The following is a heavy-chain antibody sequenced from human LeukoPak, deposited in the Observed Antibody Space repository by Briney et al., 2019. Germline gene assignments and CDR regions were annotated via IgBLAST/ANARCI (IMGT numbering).Heavy chain of an antibody. J-gene: IGHJ4*02. CDR3: ARTRYFSGSSYYFDY. CDR1: GFSLSTSGMC. Sequence: ESGPTLVKPTQTLTLTCTFSGFSLSTSGMCVSWIRQPPGKALEWLARIDWDDDKYYSTSLKTRLTISKDTSKNQVVLTMTNMDPVDTATYYCARTRYFSGSSYYFDYWGQGTLVTVSS. CDR2: IDWDDDK. D-gene: IGHD1-26*01. V-gene: IGHV2-70*11.